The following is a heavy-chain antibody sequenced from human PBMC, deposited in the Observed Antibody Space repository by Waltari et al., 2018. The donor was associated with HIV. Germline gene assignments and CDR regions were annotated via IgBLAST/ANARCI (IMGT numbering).Heavy chain of an antibody. D-gene: IGHD1-26*01. V-gene: IGHV4-59*01. CDR3: ARVLFAVGSNWFDP. Sequence: QVQLQESGPGLVKPSETLSLTCTVSGGSFNSSHWTWIRQPPGKGMEWIGYIYYTGRTNCNPALKGRVTISVDTAKNQFSLKLSSVTAADTAGYYCARVLFAVGSNWFDPWGQGTLVTVSS. J-gene: IGHJ5*02. CDR1: GGSFNSSH. CDR2: IYYTGRT.